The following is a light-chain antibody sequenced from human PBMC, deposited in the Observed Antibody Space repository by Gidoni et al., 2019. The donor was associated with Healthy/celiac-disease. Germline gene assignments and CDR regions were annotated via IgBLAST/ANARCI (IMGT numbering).Light chain of an antibody. J-gene: IGKJ3*01. Sequence: ELVLTQSPATLSLSPGERATLSCRASQSVSSYLAWYQQKPGQAPMLLIYDASNRATGIPARVSGRGSGTDFTLTISRLEPEDFAVYYCQQRSNWPPKVTFGPGTKVDIK. CDR1: QSVSSY. CDR2: DAS. CDR3: QQRSNWPPKVT. V-gene: IGKV3-11*01.